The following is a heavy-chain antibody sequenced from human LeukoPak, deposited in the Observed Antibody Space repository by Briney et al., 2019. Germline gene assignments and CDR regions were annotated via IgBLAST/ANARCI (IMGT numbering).Heavy chain of an antibody. J-gene: IGHJ4*02. CDR3: VRHDGRGGATMGALDS. CDR2: IYYGRTT. D-gene: IGHD5-12*01. CDR1: TDPISSSSHH. Sequence: SETLSLTCTVSTDPISSSSHHWGWIRQSPGEGLEWIGSIYYGRTTYYNPSLNSRVAISVVTSKNQFSLQLNSVTAADTAVYYCVRHDGRGGATMGALDSWGQGSLVTVSS. V-gene: IGHV4-39*01.